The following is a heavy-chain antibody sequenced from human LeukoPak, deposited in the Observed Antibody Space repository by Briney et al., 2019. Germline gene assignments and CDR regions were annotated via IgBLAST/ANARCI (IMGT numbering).Heavy chain of an antibody. J-gene: IGHJ6*02. D-gene: IGHD3-9*01. CDR3: ARDGGQNRYYDTLTGYFTYYYYGMDV. CDR2: ISYDGSNK. Sequence: PGRSLRLSCAASVFTFSSDAMHWVRQAPGKGLEWVAVISYDGSNKYYADSVKGRFTISRDNSKNTLYLQMNSLRAEDTAVYYCARDGGQNRYYDTLTGYFTYYYYGMDVWGQGTTVTVSS. CDR1: VFTFSSDA. V-gene: IGHV3-30-3*01.